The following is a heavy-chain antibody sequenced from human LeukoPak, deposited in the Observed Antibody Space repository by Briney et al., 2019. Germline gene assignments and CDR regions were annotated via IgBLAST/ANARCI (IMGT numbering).Heavy chain of an antibody. Sequence: RTSGTLSLTCAVSGGSISSSNWWSWVRQPPGKGLEWIGEIYHSGSTNYNPSLKSRVTISVDKSKNQFSLKLSSVTAADTAVYYCATNPGYYDFWSGYYTGFAFDIWGQGTMVTVSS. J-gene: IGHJ3*02. CDR3: ATNPGYYDFWSGYYTGFAFDI. D-gene: IGHD3-3*01. V-gene: IGHV4-4*02. CDR1: GGSISSSNW. CDR2: IYHSGST.